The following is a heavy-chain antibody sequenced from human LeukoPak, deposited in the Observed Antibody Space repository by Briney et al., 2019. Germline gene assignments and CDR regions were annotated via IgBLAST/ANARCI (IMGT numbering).Heavy chain of an antibody. CDR2: MNPNSGNT. V-gene: IGHV1-8*01. CDR1: GYIFTSYD. Sequence: ASVKVSCKASGYIFTSYDINWVRQATGQGLEWMGWMNPNSGNTGYAQKFQGRVTMTRNTSISTAYMELSSLRSEDTAAYYCATRAHPYYYDSSTYNWFDPWGQGTLVTVSS. D-gene: IGHD3-22*01. CDR3: ATRAHPYYYDSSTYNWFDP. J-gene: IGHJ5*02.